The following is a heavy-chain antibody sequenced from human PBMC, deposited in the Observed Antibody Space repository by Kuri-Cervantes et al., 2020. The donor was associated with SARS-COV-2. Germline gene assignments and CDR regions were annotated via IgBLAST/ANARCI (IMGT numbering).Heavy chain of an antibody. CDR3: AKESWECSSTSCYLSLYTQQSFDY. V-gene: IGHV3-30-3*01. Sequence: GGSLRLSCAASGFTFSSYATHWVRQAPGKGLEWVAVISYDGSNKYYADSVKGRFTISRDNSKNTLYLQMNSLRAEDTAVYYCAKESWECSSTSCYLSLYTQQSFDYWGQGTLVTVSS. J-gene: IGHJ4*02. CDR1: GFTFSSYA. D-gene: IGHD2-2*01. CDR2: ISYDGSNK.